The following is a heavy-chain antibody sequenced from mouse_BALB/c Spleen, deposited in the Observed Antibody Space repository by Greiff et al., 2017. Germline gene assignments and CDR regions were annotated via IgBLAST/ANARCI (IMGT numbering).Heavy chain of an antibody. CDR1: GYAFTNYL. V-gene: IGHV1-54*03. CDR3: ARAPQYYGSSYGYLDV. CDR2: INPGSGGT. D-gene: IGHD1-1*01. Sequence: QVQLQQSGAELVRPGTSVKVSCKASGYAFTNYLIEWVKQRPGQGLEWIGVINPGSGGTNYTEKFKGKATLTADKSSSTAYMQLSSLTSDDSAVYFCARAPQYYGSSYGYLDVWGAGTTVT. J-gene: IGHJ1*01.